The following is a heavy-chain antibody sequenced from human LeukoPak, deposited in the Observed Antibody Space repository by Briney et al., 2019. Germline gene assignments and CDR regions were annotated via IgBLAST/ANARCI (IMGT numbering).Heavy chain of an antibody. J-gene: IGHJ2*01. CDR2: IYTSGST. D-gene: IGHD5-18*01. Sequence: SETLSLTCTVSGGSISSYYWSWIRQPAGKGLEWIGRIYTSGSTNYNPSLKSRVTMSVDTSKNQFSLKLSSVTAADTAVYYCARDRRRVSSYFGYFDLWGRGTLVTVSS. CDR3: ARDRRRVSSYFGYFDL. V-gene: IGHV4-4*07. CDR1: GGSISSYY.